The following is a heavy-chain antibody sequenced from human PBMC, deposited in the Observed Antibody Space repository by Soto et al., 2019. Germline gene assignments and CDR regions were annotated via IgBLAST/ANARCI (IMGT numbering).Heavy chain of an antibody. V-gene: IGHV3-23*01. CDR2: ISGSSSPT. CDR3: ARSNPYGDWDY. CDR1: GFTLSNYA. D-gene: IGHD4-17*01. Sequence: GGSLRLSCAAAGFTLSNYAMTWVRQAPGKGLEWVSTISGSSSPTYYADSVKGRFTISRDNSKNTLYLQMNSLRAEDTAVYYCARSNPYGDWDYWGQGTLVTVSS. J-gene: IGHJ4*02.